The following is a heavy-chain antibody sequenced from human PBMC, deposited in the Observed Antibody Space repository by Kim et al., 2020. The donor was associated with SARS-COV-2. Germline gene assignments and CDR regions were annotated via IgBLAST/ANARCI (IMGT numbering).Heavy chain of an antibody. V-gene: IGHV5-51*01. CDR3: ARLYSGYDYEKGYFDY. D-gene: IGHD5-12*01. CDR2: IYPGDSDT. J-gene: IGHJ4*02. CDR1: GYSFTSYW. Sequence: GESLKISCKGSGYSFTSYWIGWVRQMPGKGLEWMGIIYPGDSDTRYSPSFQGQVTISADKSISTAYLQWSSLKASDTAMYYCARLYSGYDYEKGYFDYWGQGTLVTVSS.